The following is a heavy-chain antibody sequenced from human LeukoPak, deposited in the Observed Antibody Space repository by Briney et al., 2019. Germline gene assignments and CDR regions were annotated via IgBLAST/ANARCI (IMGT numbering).Heavy chain of an antibody. V-gene: IGHV3-30*18. CDR2: ISYDGSNK. Sequence: GGSLRLSCAASGFTFSSYGMHWVRQAPGKGLEWVAVISYDGSNKYYADSVKGRFTISRDNSKNTLYLQMNSLRAEDTAVYYRAKDGDYHGSGSYLDYWGQGTLVTVSS. J-gene: IGHJ4*02. D-gene: IGHD3-10*01. CDR3: AKDGDYHGSGSYLDY. CDR1: GFTFSSYG.